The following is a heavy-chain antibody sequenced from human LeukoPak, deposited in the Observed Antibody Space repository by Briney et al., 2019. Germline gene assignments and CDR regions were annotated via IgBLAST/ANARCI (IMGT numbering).Heavy chain of an antibody. CDR1: GFTFSSYG. D-gene: IGHD2-15*01. CDR3: AKEFCSGGSCYSGYYFDY. Sequence: PGGSLRLSCAASGFTFSSYGMHWVRQAPGKGLEWVAVISYDGSNKYYADSVKGRFTISRDNSKNTLYLQMNSLRAEDTAVYYCAKEFCSGGSCYSGYYFDYWGQGTLVTVSS. J-gene: IGHJ4*02. V-gene: IGHV3-30*18. CDR2: ISYDGSNK.